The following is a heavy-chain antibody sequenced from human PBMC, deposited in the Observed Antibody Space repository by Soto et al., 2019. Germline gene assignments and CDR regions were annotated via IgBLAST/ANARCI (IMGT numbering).Heavy chain of an antibody. CDR3: ARQRYCSGGSCYPSLHGMDV. CDR2: IYPGDSDT. J-gene: IGHJ6*02. V-gene: IGHV5-51*01. CDR1: GYSFTSYW. Sequence: PGESLKISCKGSGYSFTSYWIGWVRQMPGKGLEWMGIIYPGDSDTRYSPSFQGQVTISADKSISTAYLQWSSLKASDTAMYYCARQRYCSGGSCYPSLHGMDVWGQGTTVTVSS. D-gene: IGHD2-15*01.